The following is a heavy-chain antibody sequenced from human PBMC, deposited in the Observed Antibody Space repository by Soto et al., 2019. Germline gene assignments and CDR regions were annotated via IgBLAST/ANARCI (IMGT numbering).Heavy chain of an antibody. Sequence: ASVKVSCKASGYTFTSYDINWVRQATGQGLEWVGWMNPSSGDTGYAQKFQGRVTMTRSTSVSTAYMELSSLTSDDTAVYYCARNRATTGDFDYWGQGTLVTVSS. D-gene: IGHD1-1*01. CDR2: MNPSSGDT. CDR3: ARNRATTGDFDY. CDR1: GYTFTSYD. J-gene: IGHJ4*02. V-gene: IGHV1-8*01.